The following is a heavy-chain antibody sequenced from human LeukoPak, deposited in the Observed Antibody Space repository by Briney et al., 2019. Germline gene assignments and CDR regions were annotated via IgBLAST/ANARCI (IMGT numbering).Heavy chain of an antibody. CDR3: ARRVAARPSWFDP. D-gene: IGHD6-6*01. CDR2: FYYRGNT. Sequence: PSETLSLTCTVSGGSISSSSYYWGWIRQPPGGGLEWIGSFYYRGNTYYNPSLESRVTISVDTSKNQFSLKLSSVTAADTAVYYCARRVAARPSWFDPWGQGTLVTVSS. V-gene: IGHV4-39*01. CDR1: GGSISSSSYY. J-gene: IGHJ5*02.